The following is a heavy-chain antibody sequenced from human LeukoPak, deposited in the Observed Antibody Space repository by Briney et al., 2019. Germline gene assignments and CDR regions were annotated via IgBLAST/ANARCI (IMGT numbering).Heavy chain of an antibody. V-gene: IGHV4-34*01. CDR2: INHSGST. D-gene: IGHD5-18*01. CDR3: ARAVDTAIPEVDY. J-gene: IGHJ4*02. Sequence: SETLSLTCAVYGGSFSGYYWSWIRQPPGKGLEWIGEINHSGSTNYNPSLKSRVTISVDTSKNQFSLKLSSVTAADTAVYYRARAVDTAIPEVDYWGQGTLVTVSS. CDR1: GGSFSGYY.